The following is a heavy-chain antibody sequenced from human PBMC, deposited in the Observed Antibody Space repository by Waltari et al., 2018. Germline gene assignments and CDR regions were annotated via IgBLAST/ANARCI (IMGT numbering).Heavy chain of an antibody. V-gene: IGHV1-69-2*01. Sequence: EVQLVQSGAEVKKPGATVKISCKVSGYTFTDYYMHWVQQAPGKGLEWMGLGYPEECETIYEEKFQGRVTITADTATDTAYMELSSLRSEDTAVYYCARGQLVRGWCDPWGQGTLVTVSS. CDR2: GYPEECET. CDR3: ARGQLVRGWCDP. CDR1: GYTFTDYY. J-gene: IGHJ5*02. D-gene: IGHD6-6*01.